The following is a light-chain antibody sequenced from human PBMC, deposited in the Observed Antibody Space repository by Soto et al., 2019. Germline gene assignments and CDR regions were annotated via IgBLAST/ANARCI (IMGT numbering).Light chain of an antibody. CDR2: DAS. CDR1: QSVGRNY. J-gene: IGKJ4*01. V-gene: IGKV3-20*01. CDR3: HQYAVSPLT. Sequence: EIVLTQSPGTLSLSPGESATLSCRASQSVGRNYLAWFQHKPDQAPRLLIYDASNRATGVPDRFSGSGSGTDFTLSVTRLEPEDFAVYYCHQYAVSPLTFGGGTMVEIK.